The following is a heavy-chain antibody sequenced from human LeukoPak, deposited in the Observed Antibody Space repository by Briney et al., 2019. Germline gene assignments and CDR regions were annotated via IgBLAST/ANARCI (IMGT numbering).Heavy chain of an antibody. V-gene: IGHV3-30-3*01. CDR1: GFTFSSYA. Sequence: GGSLRLSCVASGFTFSSYAMQWVRQAPGKGLEWVVFISYDGSNKHYADSVKGRFTISRDNSKNTLYLQMNSLRVEDTAVYCCARDRVLEWSGWFDPWGQGTLVTVSS. CDR2: ISYDGSNK. D-gene: IGHD3-3*01. J-gene: IGHJ5*02. CDR3: ARDRVLEWSGWFDP.